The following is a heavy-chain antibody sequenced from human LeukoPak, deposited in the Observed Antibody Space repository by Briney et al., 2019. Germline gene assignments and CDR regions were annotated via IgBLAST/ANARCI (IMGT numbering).Heavy chain of an antibody. D-gene: IGHD5-12*01. V-gene: IGHV3-21*01. CDR2: ISSSSSYI. Sequence: GGSLRLSCAASGFTFSSYSMNCVRQAPGKGLEWVSSISSSSSYIYYADSVKGRFTISRDNAKNSLYLQMNSLRAEDTAMYYCARSALRSGCGGPDYWGQGTLVTVSS. CDR3: ARSALRSGCGGPDY. J-gene: IGHJ4*02. CDR1: GFTFSSYS.